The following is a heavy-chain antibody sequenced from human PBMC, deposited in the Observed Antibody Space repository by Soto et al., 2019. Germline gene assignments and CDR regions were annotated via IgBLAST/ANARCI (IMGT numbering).Heavy chain of an antibody. Sequence: EVQLVESGGDLVQPGGSLRLSCAASGFTFSSYWMSWVRQAPGKGLEWVGRIKSKTDGGTTDYAAPVKGRFTISRDDSKNTLYLQMNSLKTEDTAVYYCTSSYDILTGYYNWGQGTLVTVSS. CDR3: TSSYDILTGYYN. D-gene: IGHD3-9*01. CDR2: IKSKTDGGTT. J-gene: IGHJ4*02. V-gene: IGHV3-15*01. CDR1: GFTFSSYW.